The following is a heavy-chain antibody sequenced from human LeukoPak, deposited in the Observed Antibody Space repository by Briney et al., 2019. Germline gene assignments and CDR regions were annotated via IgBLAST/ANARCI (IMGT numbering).Heavy chain of an antibody. Sequence: GGSLRLSCLASGFTFGDYAMVWFRQAPGKGLEWVSFIRTKAYGGTTEYAASVKGRFTISRDDSKNIAYLQMNSLKTEDTAVYYCTRRPQQAEMVDGWFDPWGQGTLVTVSS. CDR3: TRRPQQAEMVDGWFDP. J-gene: IGHJ5*02. CDR2: IRTKAYGGTT. V-gene: IGHV3-49*03. D-gene: IGHD2-8*01. CDR1: GFTFGDYA.